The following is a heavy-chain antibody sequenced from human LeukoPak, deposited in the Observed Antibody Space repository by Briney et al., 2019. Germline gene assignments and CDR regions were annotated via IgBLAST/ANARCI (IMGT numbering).Heavy chain of an antibody. J-gene: IGHJ5*02. CDR3: ARAKGAVDHNWFDP. CDR1: GYTFTGYY. Sequence: ASVKVSCKASGYTFTGYYMHWVRQAPGQGLEWMGRINPNSGDTNYAQKFQGRVTMTRDTSISTAYMELSRLRFDDTAVYYCARAKGAVDHNWFDPWGQGTLVTVS. CDR2: INPNSGDT. D-gene: IGHD6-19*01. V-gene: IGHV1-2*06.